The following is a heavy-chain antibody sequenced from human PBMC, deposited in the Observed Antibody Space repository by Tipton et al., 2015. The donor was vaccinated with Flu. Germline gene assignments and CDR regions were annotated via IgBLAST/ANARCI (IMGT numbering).Heavy chain of an antibody. J-gene: IGHJ4*02. CDR2: ISAYNGNT. D-gene: IGHD6-19*01. CDR1: GYTFTSYG. V-gene: IGHV1-18*01. Sequence: QLVQSGAEVKKPGESLKISCKGSGYTFTSYGISWVRQAPGQGLEWMGWISAYNGNTNYAQKLQGRVTMTTDTSTSTAYMELRSLRSDATAVYYCARELSSGWFDYWGQGTLVTVSS. CDR3: ARELSSGWFDY.